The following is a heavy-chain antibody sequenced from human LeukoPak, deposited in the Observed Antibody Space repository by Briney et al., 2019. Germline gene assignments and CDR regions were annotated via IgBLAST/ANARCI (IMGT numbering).Heavy chain of an antibody. D-gene: IGHD6-13*01. J-gene: IGHJ4*02. CDR1: GYTFTSYA. Sequence: ASVKVSCKAPGYTFTSYAMNWVRQAPGQGLEWMGWINTNTGNPTYAQGFTGRFVFSLDTSVSTAYLQISSLKAEDTAVYYCAITPHGTGRAAAGTSGYWGQGTLVTVSS. CDR3: AITPHGTGRAAAGTSGY. V-gene: IGHV7-4-1*02. CDR2: INTNTGNP.